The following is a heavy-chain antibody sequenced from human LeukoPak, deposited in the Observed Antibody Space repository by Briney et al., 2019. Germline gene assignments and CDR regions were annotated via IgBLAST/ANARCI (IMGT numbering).Heavy chain of an antibody. V-gene: IGHV4-39*01. CDR1: GGSISSSSYY. CDR2: IYYSGST. Sequence: SETLSLTCTVSGGSISSSSYYWGWLRQRPGKGLEWIGSIYYSGSTYYNPSLKSRVTISVDTSKNQFSLKLSSVTAADTAVYYCARHLTRYIVGATTDAFDIWGQGTMVTVSS. CDR3: ARHLTRYIVGATTDAFDI. J-gene: IGHJ3*02. D-gene: IGHD1-26*01.